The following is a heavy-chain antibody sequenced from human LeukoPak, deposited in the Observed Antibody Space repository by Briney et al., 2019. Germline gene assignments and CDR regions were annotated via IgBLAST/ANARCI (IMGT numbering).Heavy chain of an antibody. CDR1: GYTFTSYY. CDR2: INPTGGST. CDR3: ARDTEWELNYYYYGMDV. Sequence: GASVKVSCKASGYTFTSYYMHWMRQAPGQGLEWMGIINPTGGSTSYAQEFQGSVTVTRDTSTSTVYMELSSLRSEDTAVYYCARDTEWELNYYYYGMDVWGQGTTVTVSS. J-gene: IGHJ6*02. V-gene: IGHV1-46*01. D-gene: IGHD1-26*01.